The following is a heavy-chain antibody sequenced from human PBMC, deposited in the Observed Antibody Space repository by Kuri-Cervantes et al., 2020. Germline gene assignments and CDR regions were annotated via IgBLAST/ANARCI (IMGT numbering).Heavy chain of an antibody. Sequence: LSLTCAASGFTFSSYAMSWARQAPGKGLEWVSAISGSGGSTYYADSVKGRFTISRDTAKISLYLQMNSLRAEDTAVYYCARRGSGWSFDYWGQGTLVTVSS. CDR2: ISGSGGST. CDR1: GFTFSSYA. D-gene: IGHD6-19*01. V-gene: IGHV3-23*01. CDR3: ARRGSGWSFDY. J-gene: IGHJ4*02.